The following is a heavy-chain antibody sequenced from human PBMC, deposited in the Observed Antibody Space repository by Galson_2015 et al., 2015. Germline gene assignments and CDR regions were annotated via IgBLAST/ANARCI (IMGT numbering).Heavy chain of an antibody. CDR2: INPGDSDS. Sequence: QSGAEVKKPGDSLKISCKTSGYSFTTYWIAWVRQMPGKGLEWMGIINPGDSDSRYNPSFQGQVTISVDKSVSTAYLQWSSLKASDTAMYYCARLRWYSSDAFDYWGQGTLITVSS. CDR1: GYSFTTYW. D-gene: IGHD6-19*01. CDR3: ARLRWYSSDAFDY. J-gene: IGHJ4*02. V-gene: IGHV5-51*03.